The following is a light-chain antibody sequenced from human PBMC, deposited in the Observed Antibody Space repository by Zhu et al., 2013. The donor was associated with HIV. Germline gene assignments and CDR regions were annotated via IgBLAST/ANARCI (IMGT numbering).Light chain of an antibody. CDR1: QSVSSN. V-gene: IGKV3-11*01. CDR3: QQRSSWPRT. J-gene: IGKJ1*01. CDR2: DAS. Sequence: EIVMTQSPATLSVSPGERATLSCRASQSVSSNLAWYQQQPGQAPRLLIYDASNRATGIPARFSGSGSGTDFTLTISSLEPEDFAVYYCQQRSSWPRTFGQGTKVEI.